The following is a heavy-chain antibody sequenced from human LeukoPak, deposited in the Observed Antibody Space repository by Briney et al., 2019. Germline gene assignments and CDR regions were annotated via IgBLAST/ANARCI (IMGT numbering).Heavy chain of an antibody. Sequence: PSQTLSLTCTVSGGSISSGGYYCFWIRQHPGKGLEWIGYIYHSGSTYYNPSLKSRVTISVDTSKNQFSLKLTSVTAADTAVYYCAREPGYSSGSVDWGQGTLVTVPS. V-gene: IGHV4-31*03. CDR3: AREPGYSSGSVD. CDR1: GGSISSGGYY. J-gene: IGHJ4*02. CDR2: IYHSGST. D-gene: IGHD6-19*01.